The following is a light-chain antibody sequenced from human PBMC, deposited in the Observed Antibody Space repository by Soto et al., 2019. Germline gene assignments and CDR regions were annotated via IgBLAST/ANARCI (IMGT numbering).Light chain of an antibody. J-gene: IGKJ5*01. CDR3: QQLFT. CDR2: SAS. V-gene: IGKV1-9*01. CDR1: QGVRYN. Sequence: SQLTQSPSYLSASLGDRVTITCRASQGVRYNVAWYQQKPGNAPKLLIYSASTLQRGVPSRFIGSKSGTDFTLTISSLQPEDFATYYCQQLFTFGQGTRLEIK.